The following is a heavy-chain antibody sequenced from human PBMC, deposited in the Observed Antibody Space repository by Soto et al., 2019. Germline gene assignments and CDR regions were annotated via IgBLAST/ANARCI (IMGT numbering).Heavy chain of an antibody. CDR1: GGSISSGGYY. CDR3: ARGHPGAAVDNWFDP. Sequence: SSETLSLTCTVSGGSISSGGYYWSWIRQHPGKGLEWIGYIYYSGSTYYNPSLKSRVTISVDTSKNQFSLKLSSVTAADTAVYYYARGHPGAAVDNWFDPWGQGTLVTVSS. CDR2: IYYSGST. J-gene: IGHJ5*02. V-gene: IGHV4-31*03. D-gene: IGHD3-10*01.